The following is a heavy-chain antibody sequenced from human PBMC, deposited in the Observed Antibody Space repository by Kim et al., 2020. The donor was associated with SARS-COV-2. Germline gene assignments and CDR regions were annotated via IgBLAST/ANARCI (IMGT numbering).Heavy chain of an antibody. CDR1: GDSISSHTW. J-gene: IGHJ2*01. Sequence: SETLSLTCAVSGDSISSHTWWGWIRQPPGKGLEWIGVIHHSEGTHQKSSLRSRITMSVDSSKNQFSLKLGSVTAADTAVYYCTRRQPGYYAFYPCCRGT. CDR2: IHHSEGT. CDR3: TRRQPGYYAFYP. D-gene: IGHD3-3*01. V-gene: IGHV4-28*01.